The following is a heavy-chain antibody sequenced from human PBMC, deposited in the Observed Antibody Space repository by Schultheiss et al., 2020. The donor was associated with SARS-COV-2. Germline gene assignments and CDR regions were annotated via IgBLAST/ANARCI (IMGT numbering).Heavy chain of an antibody. CDR3: ARGGWFVVGPGNGMDV. D-gene: IGHD2-21*01. V-gene: IGHV4-59*01. J-gene: IGHJ6*02. CDR2: IYYSGST. Sequence: SQTLSLTYTVSGGSISSYYWSWIRQPPGKGLEWIGYIYYSGSTNYNPSLKSRVTISVDTSKNQFSLKLSSVTAADTAVYYCARGGWFVVGPGNGMDVWGQGTTVTVSS. CDR1: GGSISSYY.